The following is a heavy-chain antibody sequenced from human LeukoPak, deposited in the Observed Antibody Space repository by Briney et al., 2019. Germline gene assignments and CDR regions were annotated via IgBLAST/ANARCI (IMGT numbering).Heavy chain of an antibody. J-gene: IGHJ4*02. CDR1: GFTFSSYA. Sequence: GGSLRLSCVVSGFTFSSYAMSWVRQAPGKGLEWVSVISGSGGSTDYADSVKGRFTISRDNSNNTLYLQMNSLRADDTAVYYCAKDREWELLAYGFDYWGQGTLVTVSS. V-gene: IGHV3-23*01. D-gene: IGHD1-26*01. CDR2: ISGSGGST. CDR3: AKDREWELLAYGFDY.